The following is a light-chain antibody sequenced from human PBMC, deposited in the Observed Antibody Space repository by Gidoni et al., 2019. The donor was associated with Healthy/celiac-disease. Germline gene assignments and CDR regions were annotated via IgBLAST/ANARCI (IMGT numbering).Light chain of an antibody. J-gene: IGLJ2*01. V-gene: IGLV1-44*01. Sequence: QSVLTQPPSASATPGQRVTISRSGSSSNIGSNTVNWYQQLPGTAPKLLIYSNNQRPSGVPDRFSGSKSGTSASLAISGLQSEDEADYYCAAWDDSLNGVVFGGGTKLTVL. CDR2: SNN. CDR3: AAWDDSLNGVV. CDR1: SSNIGSNT.